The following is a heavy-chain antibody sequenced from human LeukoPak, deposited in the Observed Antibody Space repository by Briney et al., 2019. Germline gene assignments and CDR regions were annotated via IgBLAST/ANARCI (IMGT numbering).Heavy chain of an antibody. J-gene: IGHJ4*02. CDR2: ISGSSSYI. D-gene: IGHD1-14*01. CDR1: GFTFSSYS. V-gene: IGHV3-21*01. CDR3: ARDQPPDH. Sequence: GGSLRLSCAASGFTFSSYSMNWVRQAPGKGLEWLSSISGSSSYIFYADSVKGRFTISRDNAKNSLYLQMRSLRAEDTAIYYCARDQPPDHWGQGTLVTVSS.